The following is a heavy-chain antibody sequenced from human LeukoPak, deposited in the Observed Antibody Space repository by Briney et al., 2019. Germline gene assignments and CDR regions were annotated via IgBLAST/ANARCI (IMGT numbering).Heavy chain of an antibody. CDR1: GFTFGDYF. CDR3: ARVGHYYESSGYLRYYFGLDV. Sequence: PGGSLRLSCAASGFTFGDYFMSWVRQAPGKGLEWVSFISSSGTTTYYEDSVKGRFTISRDSAKTSLFLQMNSLRVEDTAVYYCARVGHYYESSGYLRYYFGLDVWGPGTTVTVSS. CDR2: ISSSGTTT. V-gene: IGHV3-11*01. D-gene: IGHD3-22*01. J-gene: IGHJ6*02.